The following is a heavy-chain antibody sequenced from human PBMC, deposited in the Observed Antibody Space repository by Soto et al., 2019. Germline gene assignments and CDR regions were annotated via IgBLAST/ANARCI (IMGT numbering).Heavy chain of an antibody. V-gene: IGHV4-31*03. Sequence: PSETLSLTCTVSGGSISSGGYYWSWIRQHPGKGLEWIGYIYYSGSTYYNPSLKSRVTISVDTSKNQFSLKLSSVTAADTAVYYCASDGVSGLRYFDWLSRGDYYYYYMDVWGKGTTVTVSS. CDR1: GGSISSGGYY. CDR3: ASDGVSGLRYFDWLSRGDYYYYYMDV. D-gene: IGHD3-9*01. CDR2: IYYSGST. J-gene: IGHJ6*03.